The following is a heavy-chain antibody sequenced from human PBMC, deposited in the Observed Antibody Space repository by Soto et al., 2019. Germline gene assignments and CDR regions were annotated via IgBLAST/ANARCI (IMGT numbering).Heavy chain of an antibody. Sequence: SETLSLTCAVYGGSFSGYYWSWIRQPPGKGLEWIGEINHSGSSNYNPSLKSRVTISVDTSKNQFSLKLSSVTAADTAVYYCASKKGPFRSSWYSWYYFDCWGQXTLVTVSS. V-gene: IGHV4-34*01. CDR3: ASKKGPFRSSWYSWYYFDC. CDR2: INHSGSS. D-gene: IGHD6-13*01. CDR1: GGSFSGYY. J-gene: IGHJ4*02.